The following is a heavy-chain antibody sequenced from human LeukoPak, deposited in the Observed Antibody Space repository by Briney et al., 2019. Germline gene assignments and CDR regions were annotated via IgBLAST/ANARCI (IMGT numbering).Heavy chain of an antibody. CDR1: GGSISSGDYY. CDR2: IYYSGST. J-gene: IGHJ6*02. Sequence: SETLSLTCTVSGGSISSGDYYWSWIRQPPGKGLEWIGYIYYSGSTYYNPSLKSRVTISVDTSKNQFSLKLSSVTAADTAVYYCARETMVVGNNEGYYYYYYGMDVWGQGTTVTVSS. V-gene: IGHV4-30-4*01. D-gene: IGHD3-10*01. CDR3: ARETMVVGNNEGYYYYYYGMDV.